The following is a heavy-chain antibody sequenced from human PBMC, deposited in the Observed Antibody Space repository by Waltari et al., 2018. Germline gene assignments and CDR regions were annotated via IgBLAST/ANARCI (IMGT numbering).Heavy chain of an antibody. CDR1: GGTFSSYT. CDR2: IIPILGIA. CDR3: AAQLCSSTSCYAGDY. D-gene: IGHD2-2*01. Sequence: QVQLVQSGAEVKKPGSSVKVSCKASGGTFSSYTISWVRQAPGQGLEWMGRIIPILGIANYAQKFQGRVTITANKSTSTAYMELSSLRSEDTAVYYCAAQLCSSTSCYAGDYWGQGTLVTVSS. J-gene: IGHJ4*02. V-gene: IGHV1-69*02.